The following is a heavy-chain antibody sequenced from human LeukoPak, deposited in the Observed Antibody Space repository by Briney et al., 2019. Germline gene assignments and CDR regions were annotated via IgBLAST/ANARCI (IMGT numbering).Heavy chain of an antibody. V-gene: IGHV3-7*01. J-gene: IGHJ4*02. D-gene: IGHD5-18*01. CDR2: IKQDGSEK. CDR1: GFTFSSYW. CDR3: ARGGIELYFY. Sequence: PGGSLRLSCAPSGFTFSSYWMTWVRQAPGKGLEWVANIKQDGSEKYYVDSVKGRFTISRDNAKNSLYLQMNSLRAEDTAVYYCARGGIELYFYWGQGTLVSVSS.